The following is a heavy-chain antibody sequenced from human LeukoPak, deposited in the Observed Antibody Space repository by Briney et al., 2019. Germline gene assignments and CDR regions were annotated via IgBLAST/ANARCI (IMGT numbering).Heavy chain of an antibody. V-gene: IGHV1-69*05. CDR3: ARDSRKAVADYYFDY. J-gene: IGHJ4*02. CDR2: IIPIFGTA. D-gene: IGHD6-19*01. Sequence: ASVKVSCKASGGTFSSYAISWVRQAPGQGLEWMGRIIPIFGTANYAQKFQGRVTITTDESTSTAYMELSSLRSEDTAVYYCARDSRKAVADYYFDYWGQGTLVTVSS. CDR1: GGTFSSYA.